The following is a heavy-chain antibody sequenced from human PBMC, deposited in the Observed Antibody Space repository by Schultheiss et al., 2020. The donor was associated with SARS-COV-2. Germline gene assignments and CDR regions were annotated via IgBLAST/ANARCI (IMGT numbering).Heavy chain of an antibody. J-gene: IGHJ6*02. CDR2: IYSGGST. Sequence: GESLKISCAASGFTVSSNYMSWVRQAPGKGLEWVSVIYSGGSTYYADSVKGRFTISRDNSKNTLYLQMNSLRAEDTAVYYCARDPYYDSSGYYYGYYYYGMDVWGQGTTVTVS. CDR3: ARDPYYDSSGYYYGYYYYGMDV. D-gene: IGHD3-22*01. V-gene: IGHV3-66*01. CDR1: GFTVSSNY.